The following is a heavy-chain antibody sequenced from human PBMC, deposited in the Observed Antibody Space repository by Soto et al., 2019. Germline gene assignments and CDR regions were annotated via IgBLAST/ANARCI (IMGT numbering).Heavy chain of an antibody. J-gene: IGHJ4*02. V-gene: IGHV3-7*04. CDR1: GFIFSNNW. Sequence: EVQLVESGGGLVQPGGSLRLSCAASGFIFSNNWMNWVRQAPGKGLEWVANIKQDGSEKYYVDSVKGRFTISRDNTKNSLYLQMNTRGAEDAAVYYWARNSSATGALDCWGLGTLVTVSS. D-gene: IGHD2-15*01. CDR3: ARNSSATGALDC. CDR2: IKQDGSEK.